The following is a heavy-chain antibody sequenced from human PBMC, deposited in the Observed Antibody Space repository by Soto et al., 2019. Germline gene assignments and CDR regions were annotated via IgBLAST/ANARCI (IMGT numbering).Heavy chain of an antibody. CDR2: ISWNSGSI. D-gene: IGHD4-17*01. V-gene: IGHV3-9*01. J-gene: IGHJ2*01. Sequence: EVQLVESGGGLVQPGRSLRLSCAASGFTFDDYAMHWVRQAPGKGLEWVSGISWNSGSIGYADSVKGRFTISRDNAKNSLYLQMNSRRAEETALYYCAKDYRSVNDYGDFSWYFDLWGRGTLVTVSS. CDR1: GFTFDDYA. CDR3: AKDYRSVNDYGDFSWYFDL.